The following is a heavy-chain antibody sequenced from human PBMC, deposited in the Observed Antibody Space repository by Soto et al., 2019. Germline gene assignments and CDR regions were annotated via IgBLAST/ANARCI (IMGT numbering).Heavy chain of an antibody. Sequence: EVQLLESGGGLVQPGGSLRLSCAASGFTFSSYAMSWVRQAPGKGLEWVSAISGSGGSTYYADSVKGRFTIARDNSKNTLYLQMNSLRAEDTAVYYCAKDFGVDTAMADFDYWGQGTLVTVSS. CDR3: AKDFGVDTAMADFDY. CDR2: ISGSGGST. V-gene: IGHV3-23*01. D-gene: IGHD5-18*01. J-gene: IGHJ4*02. CDR1: GFTFSSYA.